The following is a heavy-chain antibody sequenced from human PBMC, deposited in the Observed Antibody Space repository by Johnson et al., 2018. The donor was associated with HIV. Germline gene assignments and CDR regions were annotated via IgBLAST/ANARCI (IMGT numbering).Heavy chain of an antibody. CDR3: AKTLGVLTVPWAFDI. CDR2: IRYDGSKK. J-gene: IGHJ3*02. CDR1: GFTFSSYG. V-gene: IGHV3-30*02. D-gene: IGHD3-10*01. Sequence: QVQLVESGGGVVQPGGSLRLSCAASGFTFSSYGMHWVRQAPGKGLEWVAFIRYDGSKKYYADSVKGRFTISRDNSKNTLYLQMNSLRAEDTAVYYCAKTLGVLTVPWAFDIWGQGTMVTVSS.